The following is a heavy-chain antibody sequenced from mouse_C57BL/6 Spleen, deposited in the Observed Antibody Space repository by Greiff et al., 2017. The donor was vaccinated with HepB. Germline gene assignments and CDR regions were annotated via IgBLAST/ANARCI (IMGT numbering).Heavy chain of an antibody. CDR1: GFTFSSYA. Sequence: EVKVVESGGGLVKPGGSLKLSCAASGFTFSSYAMSWVRQTPEKRLEWVATISDGGSYTYYPDNVKGRFTISRDNAKNNLYLQMSHLKSEDTAMYYCARALIYDGYAMDYWGQGTSVTVSS. CDR3: ARALIYDGYAMDY. J-gene: IGHJ4*01. D-gene: IGHD2-3*01. CDR2: ISDGGSYT. V-gene: IGHV5-4*03.